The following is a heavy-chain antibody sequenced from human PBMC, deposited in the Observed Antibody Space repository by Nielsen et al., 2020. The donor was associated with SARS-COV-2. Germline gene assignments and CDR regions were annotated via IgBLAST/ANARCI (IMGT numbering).Heavy chain of an antibody. CDR3: ARVMQGNFDY. Sequence: GESLKISCAASGFTFGSSCMHWVRQAPGKGLVWVSRINSDGRTTTYADSVKGRFTISRDNAKNTLYLQMNSLRAEDTAVYSCARVMQGNFDYWGQGTLVTVSS. CDR1: GFTFGSSC. V-gene: IGHV3-74*01. CDR2: INSDGRTT. J-gene: IGHJ4*02.